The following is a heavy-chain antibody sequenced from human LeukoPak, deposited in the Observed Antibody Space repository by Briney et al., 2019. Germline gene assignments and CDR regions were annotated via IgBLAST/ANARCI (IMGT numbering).Heavy chain of an antibody. CDR3: ARGDAFDI. J-gene: IGHJ3*02. V-gene: IGHV4-31*03. Sequence: SQTLSLTCTVSGDSISSGVYYWSWIRHHPGRGLEWLGNIYYSGSTYHNPSLKSRVSISVDTSKNQFSLKLSSVTAADTAVYYCARGDAFDIWGQGTMVTVSS. CDR1: GDSISSGVYY. CDR2: IYYSGST.